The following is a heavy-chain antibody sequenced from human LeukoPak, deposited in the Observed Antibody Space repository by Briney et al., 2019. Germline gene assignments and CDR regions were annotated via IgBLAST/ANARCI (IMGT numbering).Heavy chain of an antibody. CDR3: TRGRAAGD. V-gene: IGHV1-8*01. J-gene: IGHJ4*02. CDR2: VSPDSGDT. Sequence: ASVKVSCKASGYTFTNNDINWVRQTTGQGIEWMGWVSPDSGDTGYAPNFRGRVTMTTDTSINTAYMELTSLTSEDTAIYYCTRGRAAGDWGQGPLVTVSS. CDR1: GYTFTNND. D-gene: IGHD6-19*01.